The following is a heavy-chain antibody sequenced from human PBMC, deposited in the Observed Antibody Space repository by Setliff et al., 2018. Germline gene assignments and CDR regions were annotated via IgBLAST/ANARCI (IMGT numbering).Heavy chain of an antibody. V-gene: IGHV3-23*03. CDR3: AKSPVRFGIVIVIPSYLDS. D-gene: IGHD3-16*02. CDR1: GFTFRSYA. Sequence: GGSLRLSCAASGFTFRSYAMNWVRQAPGKGLEWVSVIYTGEDTTYYADSVKGRFTVSRDNAKNTLFLQMNDLRAEDTAIYYCAKSPVRFGIVIVIPSYLDSWGPGTLVTVSS. CDR2: IYTGEDTT. J-gene: IGHJ4*02.